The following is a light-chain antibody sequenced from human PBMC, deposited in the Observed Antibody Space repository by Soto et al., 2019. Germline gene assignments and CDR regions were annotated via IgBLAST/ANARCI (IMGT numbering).Light chain of an antibody. Sequence: DIQLTQSPSFLSASVGDRVTITCRASQGISSYLAWFQQEPGKAPKLLIYGASTLQSGVPSRFSGSGSGTQFTLTISSMQPEDFATYYGQQLNYYPLTFGQGTRLEIK. CDR2: GAS. J-gene: IGKJ5*01. CDR1: QGISSY. CDR3: QQLNYYPLT. V-gene: IGKV1-9*01.